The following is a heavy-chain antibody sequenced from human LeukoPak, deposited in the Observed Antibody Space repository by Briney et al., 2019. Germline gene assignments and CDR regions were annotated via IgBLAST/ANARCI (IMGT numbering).Heavy chain of an antibody. D-gene: IGHD3-10*01. CDR2: MNPNSGNT. CDR3: ARFYGSGSFSVWYFDY. CDR1: GYTLTSYD. Sequence: ASVKVSCKASGYTLTSYDINWVRQATGQGLEWMGWMNPNSGNTGYAQKFQGRVSMTRNTSISTAYMELSSLRSEDTAVYYCARFYGSGSFSVWYFDYWGQGTLVTVSS. V-gene: IGHV1-8*01. J-gene: IGHJ4*02.